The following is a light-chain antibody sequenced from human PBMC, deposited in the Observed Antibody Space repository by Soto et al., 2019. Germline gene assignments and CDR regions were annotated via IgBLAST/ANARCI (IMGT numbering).Light chain of an antibody. CDR2: DVS. CDR1: SSDVGGYNY. CDR3: SSYTSSSTPYV. V-gene: IGLV2-14*01. J-gene: IGLJ1*01. Sequence: LTQPASVSGSPGQSITISCAGTSSDVGGYNYVSWYQQHPGKAPKLMIYDVSNRPSGVSNRFSGSKSGNTASLTISGLQAEDEADYYCSSYTSSSTPYVFGTGTKVTVL.